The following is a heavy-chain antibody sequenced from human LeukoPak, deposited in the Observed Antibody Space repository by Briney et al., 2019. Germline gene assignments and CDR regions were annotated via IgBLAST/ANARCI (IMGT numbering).Heavy chain of an antibody. CDR1: GGTFSSYA. CDR2: IIPIFGTA. J-gene: IGHJ6*02. V-gene: IGHV1-69*06. CDR3: ARDLVVRGVINYYYGMDV. Sequence: SVKVSCKASGGTFSSYAISWVRQAPGQGLEWMGGIIPIFGTANYAQKFQGRVTITADKSTSTAYMELSSLRSEDTAVYYCARDLVVRGVINYYYGMDVWGQGTTVTVSS. D-gene: IGHD3-10*01.